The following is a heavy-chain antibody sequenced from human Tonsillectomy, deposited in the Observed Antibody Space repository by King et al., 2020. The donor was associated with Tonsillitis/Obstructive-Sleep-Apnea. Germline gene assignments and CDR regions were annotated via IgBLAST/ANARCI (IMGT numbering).Heavy chain of an antibody. V-gene: IGHV4-34*01. D-gene: IGHD2-21*02. CDR3: ARGRGDTRRYFDL. J-gene: IGHJ2*01. CDR1: GGSFNSYY. CDR2: INHSGST. Sequence: VQLQQWGAGLLKPSETLSLTCAVYGGSFNSYYWSWIRQPPGKGLEWIGEINHSGSTNYNPSLKSRVTISVDTSKNQFSLKLSSVTAADTAVYYCARGRGDTRRYFDLWGRGPLFTVPS.